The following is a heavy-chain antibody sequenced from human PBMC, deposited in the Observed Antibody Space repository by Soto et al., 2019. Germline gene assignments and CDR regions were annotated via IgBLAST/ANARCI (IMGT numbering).Heavy chain of an antibody. CDR2: MNPNSGNT. D-gene: IGHD3-16*02. J-gene: IGHJ6*04. V-gene: IGHV1-8*01. Sequence: ASVKVSCKASGYTFTSYDINWVRQATGQGLEWMGWMNPNSGNTGYAQKFQGRVTMTRKTSISTAYMELSSLRSEDTAVYYCASGGGRMITFGGVIVTGFLDVWGKGTTVTVSS. CDR1: GYTFTSYD. CDR3: ASGGGRMITFGGVIVTGFLDV.